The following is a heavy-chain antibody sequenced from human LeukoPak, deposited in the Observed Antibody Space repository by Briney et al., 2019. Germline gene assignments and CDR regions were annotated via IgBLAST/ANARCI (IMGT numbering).Heavy chain of an antibody. CDR1: GFMFKDYG. CDR2: IQFDGSVE. J-gene: IGHJ4*02. V-gene: IGHV3-30*02. Sequence: GGSLRLSCAASGFMFKDYGMNWVRLAPGKGPEWITFIQFDGSVEYYAASVRGRFTVSRDNYKNPLFLQMDGLRDEDTGVYYCGKVLGFGYYSPYFDVGGQGTVVTVSS. D-gene: IGHD3-22*01. CDR3: GKVLGFGYYSPYFDV.